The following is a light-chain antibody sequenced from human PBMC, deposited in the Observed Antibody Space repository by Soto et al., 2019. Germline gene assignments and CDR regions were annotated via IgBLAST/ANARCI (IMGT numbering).Light chain of an antibody. J-gene: IGKJ2*01. CDR1: QSVSSS. V-gene: IGKV1-5*01. Sequence: DIQMTQSPSTLSAFVGDRVTITCRASQSVSSSLAWYQQKPGKAPKLLIYDASTLESGVPSRFSGSGYWTEFTLTINSLQPGDFANYYCQQYESFSPYTFGKGTRLEI. CDR2: DAS. CDR3: QQYESFSPYT.